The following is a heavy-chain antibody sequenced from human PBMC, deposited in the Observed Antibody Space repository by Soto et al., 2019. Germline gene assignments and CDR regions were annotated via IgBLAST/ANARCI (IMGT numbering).Heavy chain of an antibody. CDR3: VRAPEQRPFDS. V-gene: IGHV3-74*03. CDR2: INNDGSSV. D-gene: IGHD6-25*01. Sequence: EVQLVESGGGLVQPGGSLRLSCAASGFTLSDNWIHWVRRAPGKGLVLVSRINNDGSSVTYADSVKGRFTLSRDNAKNTWFLQMDSLRVEDTAMYYCVRAPEQRPFDSWGQGTLVTVSS. J-gene: IGHJ4*02. CDR1: GFTLSDNW.